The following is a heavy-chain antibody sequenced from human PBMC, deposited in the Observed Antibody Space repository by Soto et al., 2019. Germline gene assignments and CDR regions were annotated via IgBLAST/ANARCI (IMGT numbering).Heavy chain of an antibody. D-gene: IGHD3-22*01. CDR1: GGSVRNSYY. CDR2: IYYSGST. CDR3: ARHDSYYYGMDV. V-gene: IGHV4-59*04. J-gene: IGHJ6*02. Sequence: PSETLSLTCTVSGGSVRNSYYWSWIRQPPGKGLEWIGYIYYSGSTYYNPSLKSRVTISVDTSKNQFSLKLSSVTAADTAVYYCARHDSYYYGMDVWGQGTTVTVSS.